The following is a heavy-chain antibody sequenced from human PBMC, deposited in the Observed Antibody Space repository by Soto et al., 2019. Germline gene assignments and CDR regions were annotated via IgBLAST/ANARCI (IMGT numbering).Heavy chain of an antibody. CDR2: ISGSGGST. D-gene: IGHD4-4*01. CDR3: AKAYNNDYSNYEPWDYYYGMDV. J-gene: IGHJ6*02. Sequence: QPGGSLRLSCAASGFTFSSYAMSWVRQAPGKGLEWVSAISGSGGSTYYADSVKGRFTISRDNSKNTLYLQMNSLRAEDTAVYYCAKAYNNDYSNYEPWDYYYGMDVWGQGTTVTVSS. V-gene: IGHV3-23*01. CDR1: GFTFSSYA.